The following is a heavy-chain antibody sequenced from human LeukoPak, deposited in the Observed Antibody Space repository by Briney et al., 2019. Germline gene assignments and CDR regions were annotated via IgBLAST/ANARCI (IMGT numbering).Heavy chain of an antibody. Sequence: GGSLRLSRAAPGFTFSHYWMTWVRQAPGKGLEWVANTDQVGSDKYYVDSVKGRFTISRDNAKNSLYLHMISLRAEDTAVYYCASRGLYYDYVHGFWGHGTLVTVSS. J-gene: IGHJ4*01. CDR2: TDQVGSDK. D-gene: IGHD3-16*01. CDR3: ASRGLYYDYVHGF. V-gene: IGHV3-7*02. CDR1: GFTFSHYW.